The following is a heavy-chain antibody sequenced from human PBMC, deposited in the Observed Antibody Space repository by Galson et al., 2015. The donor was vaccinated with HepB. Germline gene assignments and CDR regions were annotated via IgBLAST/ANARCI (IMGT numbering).Heavy chain of an antibody. CDR1: GFTFSSYG. V-gene: IGHV3-33*01. D-gene: IGHD4-17*01. J-gene: IGHJ3*02. CDR2: IWYDGSNK. CDR3: ARDSGDYVVTPEAFDI. Sequence: SLRLSCAASGFTFSSYGMHWVRQAPGKGLEWVAVIWYDGSNKYYADSVKGRFTISRDNSKNTLYLQMNSLRAEDTAVYYCARDSGDYVVTPEAFDIWGQGTMVTVSS.